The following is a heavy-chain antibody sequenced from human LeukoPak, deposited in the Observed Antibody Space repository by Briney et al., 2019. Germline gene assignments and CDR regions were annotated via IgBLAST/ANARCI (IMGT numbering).Heavy chain of an antibody. Sequence: RPGGSLSLSCAAPGLPFRNAWMSGVGKAPGKGLKWVGRIKSKTDGGTTDYAAPVKGRFTISRDDSKNTLYLQMNSLKTEDTAVYYCTTDPTVTYLDYWGQGTLVTVSS. D-gene: IGHD4-17*01. CDR3: TTDPTVTYLDY. CDR2: IKSKTDGGTT. CDR1: GLPFRNAW. J-gene: IGHJ4*02. V-gene: IGHV3-15*01.